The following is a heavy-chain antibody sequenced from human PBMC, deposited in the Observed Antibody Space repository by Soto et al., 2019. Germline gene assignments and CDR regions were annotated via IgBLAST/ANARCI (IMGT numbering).Heavy chain of an antibody. CDR1: GFTFRSYA. Sequence: EVQLLESGGDVVRPWGSLRLSCGASGFTFRSYAMGWVRQAPGKWLEWGAGVSRAGTYTFYADSVRGRFSISRDISPDTVELYMNALTGDDTAVYFYVIYTVTEDLGESWGDGTLVSISS. D-gene: IGHD3-16*01. J-gene: IGHJ4*03. CDR3: VIYTVTEDLGES. V-gene: IGHV3-23*01. CDR2: VSRAGTYT.